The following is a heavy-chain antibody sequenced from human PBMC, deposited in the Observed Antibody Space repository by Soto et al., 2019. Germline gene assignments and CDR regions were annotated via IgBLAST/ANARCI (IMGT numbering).Heavy chain of an antibody. CDR3: AREGVVAGSKDF. Sequence: QPGGSLRLSCAASGFIFSNYGIHWVRQAPGKGLEWVALIWYDGSNKYYADSVKGRFIVSRDNTNNTVYLQLNRLTADDTAMYYCAREGVVAGSKDFWGPGTLVTVSS. V-gene: IGHV3-33*01. CDR2: IWYDGSNK. J-gene: IGHJ4*02. D-gene: IGHD6-19*01. CDR1: GFIFSNYG.